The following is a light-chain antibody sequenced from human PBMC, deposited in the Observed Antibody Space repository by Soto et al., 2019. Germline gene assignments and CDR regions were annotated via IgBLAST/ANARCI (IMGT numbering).Light chain of an antibody. V-gene: IGKV3-11*01. CDR3: QQRSNWPPLYT. J-gene: IGKJ2*01. Sequence: EIVLTQSPATLSLSPGERATLSCRASQSVSSYLAWYQQKPGQAPRLLIYDASNRATGIPARFSGSGSGTDFPLTISSLEPEDFAVYYCQQRSNWPPLYTFGQGDQAGDQT. CDR1: QSVSSY. CDR2: DAS.